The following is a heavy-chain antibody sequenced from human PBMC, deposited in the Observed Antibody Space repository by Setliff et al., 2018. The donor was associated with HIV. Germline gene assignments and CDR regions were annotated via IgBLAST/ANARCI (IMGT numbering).Heavy chain of an antibody. CDR2: MNPSSGNT. J-gene: IGHJ4*02. CDR3: ARGRSGTYDSSAYYFMNY. D-gene: IGHD3-22*01. Sequence: ASVKVSCKASGYTFSSYDITWVRQAAGQGLEWMGWMNPSSGNTAYAQKFQGRVTMTRNNSINTAYMELSNLRSQDTAIYYCARGRSGTYDSSAYYFMNYWGQGTLVTVSS. V-gene: IGHV1-8*01. CDR1: GYTFSSYD.